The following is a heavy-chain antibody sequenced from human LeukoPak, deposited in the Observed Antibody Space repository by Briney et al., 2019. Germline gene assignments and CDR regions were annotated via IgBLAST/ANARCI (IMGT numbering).Heavy chain of an antibody. J-gene: IGHJ4*02. CDR3: ASFHYYGSGAYYLSY. V-gene: IGHV3-23*01. CDR1: GFTLSSYA. D-gene: IGHD3-10*01. Sequence: GSLRLSCAASGFTLSSYAMTWVRQAPGKGLEWVSDIGDSGATTYYADSVKGRFTISRDNSKNTLYLQMSSLRAEDTAVYFCASFHYYGSGAYYLSYWGQGTLVTVSS. CDR2: IGDSGATT.